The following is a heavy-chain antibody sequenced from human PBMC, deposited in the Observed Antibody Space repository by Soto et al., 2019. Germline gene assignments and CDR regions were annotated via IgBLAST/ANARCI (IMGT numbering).Heavy chain of an antibody. D-gene: IGHD3-22*01. J-gene: IGHJ4*02. V-gene: IGHV1-69*13. CDR3: ARDGTLYDSSAYYYLY. CDR2: IIPIFGTA. CDR1: GGTFSNYG. Sequence: SVKVSCKASGGTFSNYGVNWVRQAPGQGLEWMGGIIPIFGTAKYAQKFRGRVTITADDSARTAYMELSSLRSEDTAVYYCARDGTLYDSSAYYYLYWGQGTLVTVPQ.